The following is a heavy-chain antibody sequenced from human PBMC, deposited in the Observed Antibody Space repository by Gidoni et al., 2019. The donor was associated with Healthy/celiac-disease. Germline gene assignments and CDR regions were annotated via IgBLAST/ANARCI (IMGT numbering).Heavy chain of an antibody. CDR3: AREFAVTPRGYFDY. CDR2: SYSGGST. V-gene: IGHV3-66*01. D-gene: IGHD4-4*01. J-gene: IGHJ4*02. Sequence: EVQLVESGGGLVQPGGSLRLSCAASGLTVSSNYMSRVRQAPGKGLEWVSVSYSGGSTYYADSVKGRFTISRDNSKNTLYLQMNSLRAEDTAVYYCAREFAVTPRGYFDYWGQGTLVTVSS. CDR1: GLTVSSNY.